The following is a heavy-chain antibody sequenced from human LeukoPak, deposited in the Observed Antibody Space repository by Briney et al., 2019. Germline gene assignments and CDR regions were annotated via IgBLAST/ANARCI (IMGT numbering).Heavy chain of an antibody. J-gene: IGHJ6*03. Sequence: ASVKVSCKASGGTFSSYAISWVRQAPGQGLAWMGGIIPIFGTANYAQKFQGRVTIPADQSTSTASMELSSLRSEDTAMYSCARAPYSSGGSTNYYYYYYMDVWGKGTTVTVSS. CDR2: IIPIFGTA. CDR1: GGTFSSYA. D-gene: IGHD6-19*01. CDR3: ARAPYSSGGSTNYYYYYYMDV. V-gene: IGHV1-69*13.